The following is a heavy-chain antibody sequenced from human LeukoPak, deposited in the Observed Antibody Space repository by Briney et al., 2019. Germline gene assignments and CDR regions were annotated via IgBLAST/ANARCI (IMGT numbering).Heavy chain of an antibody. D-gene: IGHD3-10*01. CDR3: ASSFGEYFQH. Sequence: PSETLSLTCTASGGSISSYYWSWIRQPPGKGLEWIGYIYYSGSTNYNPSLKSRVTISVDTSKNQFSLKLSSVPAAVTAVYCCASSFGEYFQHWGQGTLVTVSS. J-gene: IGHJ1*01. CDR1: GGSISSYY. CDR2: IYYSGST. V-gene: IGHV4-59*01.